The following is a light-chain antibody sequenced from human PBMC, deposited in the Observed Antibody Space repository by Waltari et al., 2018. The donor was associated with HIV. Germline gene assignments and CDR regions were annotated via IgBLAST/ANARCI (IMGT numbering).Light chain of an antibody. Sequence: DIQMTQSPSSLSASVGDRVTITCRASQTISNYVSWFQQKPGKAPNLLIYAASSLQSGVPSRFSGSGSGTDFTLTISSLQPEDFVTYYCQQSYSTPYTFGQGTKLEIK. CDR3: QQSYSTPYT. J-gene: IGKJ2*01. CDR1: QTISNY. CDR2: AAS. V-gene: IGKV1-39*01.